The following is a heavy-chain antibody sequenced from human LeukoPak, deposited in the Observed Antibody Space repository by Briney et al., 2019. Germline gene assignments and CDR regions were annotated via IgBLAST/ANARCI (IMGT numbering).Heavy chain of an antibody. D-gene: IGHD3-22*01. CDR1: GYTLTDHH. J-gene: IGHJ4*02. V-gene: IGHV1-2*02. Sequence: ASVKVSCKASGYTLTDHHLIWVRQAPGQGLEWMGWINPNSGGTNYAQKFQGRVTMTRDTSISTAYMELSRLRSDDTAVYYCARGDYYDSSGYWNFDYWGQGTLVTVSS. CDR2: INPNSGGT. CDR3: ARGDYYDSSGYWNFDY.